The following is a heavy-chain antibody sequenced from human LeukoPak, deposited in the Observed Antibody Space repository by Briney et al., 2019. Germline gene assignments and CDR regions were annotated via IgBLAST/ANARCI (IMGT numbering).Heavy chain of an antibody. J-gene: IGHJ5*02. CDR3: AREDYSNYWFDP. D-gene: IGHD4-11*01. CDR1: GGSISSGSYY. CDR2: IYTSGST. Sequence: SETLSLTCTVSGGSISSGSYYWSWIRQPAGKGLEWIGRIYTSGSTNYNPSLKSRVTISVDTSKNQFSLKLSSVTAADTAVYYCAREDYSNYWFDPWGQGILVTVSS. V-gene: IGHV4-61*02.